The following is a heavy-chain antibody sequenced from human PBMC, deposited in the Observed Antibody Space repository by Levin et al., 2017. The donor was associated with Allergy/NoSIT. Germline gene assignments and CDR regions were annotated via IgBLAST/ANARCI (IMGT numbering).Heavy chain of an antibody. Sequence: GASVKVSCAASGFTFSSYDMHWVRQATGKGLEWVSAIGTAGDTYYPGSVKGRFTISRENAKNSLYLQMNSLRAGDTAVYYCARTTSGSSNDAFDIWGQGTMVTVSS. V-gene: IGHV3-13*04. J-gene: IGHJ3*02. CDR2: IGTAGDT. CDR1: GFTFSSYD. D-gene: IGHD1-26*01. CDR3: ARTTSGSSNDAFDI.